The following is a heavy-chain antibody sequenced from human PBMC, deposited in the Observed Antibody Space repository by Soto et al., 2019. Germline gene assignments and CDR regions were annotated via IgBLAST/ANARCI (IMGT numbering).Heavy chain of an antibody. CDR3: AKERYRGSYFDY. Sequence: GSLGLYCAASGCTFSSYGMHWVRQAPGKGLEGVAVISYDGSNKYYADSVKGRLTISRDNSKNTLYLQMNSLSAEDTAVYYCAKERYRGSYFDYWGQGTLVTVSS. D-gene: IGHD1-26*01. J-gene: IGHJ4*02. CDR1: GCTFSSYG. V-gene: IGHV3-30*18. CDR2: ISYDGSNK.